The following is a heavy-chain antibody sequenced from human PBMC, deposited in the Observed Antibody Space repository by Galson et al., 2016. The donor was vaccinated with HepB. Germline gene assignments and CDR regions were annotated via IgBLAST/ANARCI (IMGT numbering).Heavy chain of an antibody. CDR1: GGSISTYY. CDR2: IHYSGST. CDR3: ARAPDSGCDVYGWSR. V-gene: IGHV4-59*12. D-gene: IGHD5-12*01. J-gene: IGHJ4*02. Sequence: SETLSLTCTVSGGSISTYYWSWIRQPPGKSLEWIGYIHYSGSTNCNPSLKTRVTISVDTSQNQFSLNLRSVTAADTATYYCARAPDSGCDVYGWSRWGQGALVTVSS.